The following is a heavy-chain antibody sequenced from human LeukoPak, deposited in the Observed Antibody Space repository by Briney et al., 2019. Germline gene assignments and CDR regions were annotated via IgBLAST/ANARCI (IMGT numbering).Heavy chain of an antibody. D-gene: IGHD4-17*01. CDR2: INSDGSST. CDR3: ARDGIYGDYGH. J-gene: IGHJ4*02. CDR1: GFPFSNYW. Sequence: GGSLRLSCAASGFPFSNYWMHWVRQAPGKGLVWVSRINSDGSSTSYADSVKGRFTISRDNAKNTLYLQMNSLRTEDTAVYYCARDGIYGDYGHWGQGNLVTVSS. V-gene: IGHV3-74*01.